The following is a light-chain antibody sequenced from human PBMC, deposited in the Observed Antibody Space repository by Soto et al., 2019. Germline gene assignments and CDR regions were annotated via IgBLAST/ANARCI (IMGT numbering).Light chain of an antibody. CDR3: QHRGKWPRT. J-gene: IGKJ2*01. CDR1: QSVGSY. Sequence: EIVLTQSPATLSLSPGERATLSCRASQSVGSYLAWYQQKPGQAPRLLIYGTSNRATGIPGRFSGSGSETGFTLTISSLEPEDCGVYYCQHRGKWPRTFGQGTKLEIK. V-gene: IGKV3-11*01. CDR2: GTS.